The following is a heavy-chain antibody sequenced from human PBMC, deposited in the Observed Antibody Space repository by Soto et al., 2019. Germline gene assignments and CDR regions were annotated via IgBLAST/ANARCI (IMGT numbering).Heavy chain of an antibody. CDR1: GFTFSSYD. Sequence: GGSLRPSCAASGFTFSSYDMHWVRQATGKGLEWVSAIGTAGDTYYPDSVKGRFTISRENAKNSLYLQMNSLIAGDTAVYNGVKEGREHSSYSYYYCMDVWGQGTTVTVSS. D-gene: IGHD6-6*01. J-gene: IGHJ6*02. CDR2: IGTAGDT. CDR3: VKEGREHSSYSYYYCMDV. V-gene: IGHV3-13*01.